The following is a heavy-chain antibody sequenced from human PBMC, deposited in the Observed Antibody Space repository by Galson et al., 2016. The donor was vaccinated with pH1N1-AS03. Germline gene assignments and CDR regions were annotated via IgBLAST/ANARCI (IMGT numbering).Heavy chain of an antibody. Sequence: ETLSLTCAVYVGSFSGYYWSWIRQPPGQGLEWIGEINHSGNTNYNPSLKSRVTISVDTSKNQFSLKLSSVTAADTAVYYCAREQLDNWFDPWGQGTLVTVSS. CDR2: INHSGNT. D-gene: IGHD6-6*01. CDR3: AREQLDNWFDP. J-gene: IGHJ5*02. CDR1: VGSFSGYY. V-gene: IGHV4-34*01.